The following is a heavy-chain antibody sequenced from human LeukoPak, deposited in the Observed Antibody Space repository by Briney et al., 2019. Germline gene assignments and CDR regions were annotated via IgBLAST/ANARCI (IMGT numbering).Heavy chain of an antibody. V-gene: IGHV3-11*01. CDR3: ARSFYYYDSSGYYYYYMDV. J-gene: IGHJ6*03. Sequence: GGSLRLSCAASGFTFGDYYMSWIRQAPGKGLEWVSYISSSGSSIYYADSVKGRFTISRDNAKNSLYLQMNSLRAEDTAVYYCARSFYYYDSSGYYYYYMDVWGKGTTVTISS. CDR1: GFTFGDYY. CDR2: ISSSGSSI. D-gene: IGHD3-22*01.